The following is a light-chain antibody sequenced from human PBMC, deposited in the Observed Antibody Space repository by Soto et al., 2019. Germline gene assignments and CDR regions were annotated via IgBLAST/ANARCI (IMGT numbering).Light chain of an antibody. V-gene: IGLV2-14*01. Sequence: QSVLTQPASVSGSPGQSITISCTGTSSDVGNYKYVSWYQQHPAKAPKLMIYEVSKRPSGVSNRFSGSKSGNTASLTISGLQAEDETDYYCFSYTSSGTYVFGTGTKVTVL. CDR3: FSYTSSGTYV. CDR2: EVS. CDR1: SSDVGNYKY. J-gene: IGLJ1*01.